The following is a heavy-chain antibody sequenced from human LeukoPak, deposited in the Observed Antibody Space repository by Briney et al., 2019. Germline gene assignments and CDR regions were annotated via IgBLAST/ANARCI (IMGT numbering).Heavy chain of an antibody. CDR2: IDSDGSST. V-gene: IGHV3-74*01. D-gene: IGHD1-26*01. J-gene: IGHJ4*02. CDR3: ARDLSGGTFDY. CDR1: GFTFNTYW. Sequence: GGSLRLSCAASGFTFNTYWMHWVRQAPGKGLVWVSRIDSDGSSTSYADSVKGRFTISRDNAKNSLYLQMNSLRAEDTAVYYCARDLSGGTFDYWGQGTLVTVSS.